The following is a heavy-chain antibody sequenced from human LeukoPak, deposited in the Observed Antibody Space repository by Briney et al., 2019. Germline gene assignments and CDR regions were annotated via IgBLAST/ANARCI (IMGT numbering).Heavy chain of an antibody. J-gene: IGHJ4*02. CDR3: ARDGRGSYYDSSGYLDC. Sequence: GGSLRLSCAASGFTFSPYSMNWVRQAPGKGLEWVSSISSSSSYIYYADSVKGRFTISRDNAKNSLYLQMNSLRAEDTAVYYCARDGRGSYYDSSGYLDCWGQGTLVTVSS. CDR2: ISSSSSYI. CDR1: GFTFSPYS. V-gene: IGHV3-21*01. D-gene: IGHD3-22*01.